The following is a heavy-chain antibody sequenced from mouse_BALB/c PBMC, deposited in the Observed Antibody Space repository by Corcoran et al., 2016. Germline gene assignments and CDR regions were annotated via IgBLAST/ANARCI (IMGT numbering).Heavy chain of an antibody. J-gene: IGHJ3*01. V-gene: IGHV1S136*01. CDR2: INPYNDGT. CDR3: ARSEGTTVRDWFAY. D-gene: IGHD1-1*01. Sequence: EVQLQQSGPELVKPGASVKMSCKASGYTFTSYVMHWVKQQPGQGLEWIGYINPYNDGTKYNEKFKGKATLTSDKSSSTAYMELSSLTSEDSAVYYCARSEGTTVRDWFAYWGQGTLVTVSA. CDR1: GYTFTSYV.